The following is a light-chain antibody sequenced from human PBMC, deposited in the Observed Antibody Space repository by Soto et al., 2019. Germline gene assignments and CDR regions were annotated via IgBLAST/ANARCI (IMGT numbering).Light chain of an antibody. CDR1: QSVSSN. Sequence: EIVMTQSPATLSVSPGERATLSCRASQSVSSNLAWYQQKPGQAPRLLIYGASTRATGIPARFSGSGSGTEFTLTLSSLQSEDFAVYYCQQYNNWRTFGQGTKVDMK. CDR2: GAS. CDR3: QQYNNWRT. V-gene: IGKV3-15*01. J-gene: IGKJ1*01.